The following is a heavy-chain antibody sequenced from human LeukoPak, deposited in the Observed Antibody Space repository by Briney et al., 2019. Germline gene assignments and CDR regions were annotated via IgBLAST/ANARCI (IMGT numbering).Heavy chain of an antibody. CDR3: AREGRVRYFDWSHYYYYGMDV. CDR1: GGSISSNSYY. Sequence: SETLSLTCTVSGGSISSNSYYWGWIRQPPGKELEWIRSIYYSGSTYHNPSLKSRVTISVDTSKNQFSLKLSSVTAADTAVYYCAREGRVRYFDWSHYYYYGMDVWGQGTTVTVSS. CDR2: IYYSGST. D-gene: IGHD3-9*01. V-gene: IGHV4-39*02. J-gene: IGHJ6*02.